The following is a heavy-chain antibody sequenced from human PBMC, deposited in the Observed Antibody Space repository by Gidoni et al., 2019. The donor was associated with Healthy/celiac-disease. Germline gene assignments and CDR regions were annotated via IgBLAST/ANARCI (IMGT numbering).Heavy chain of an antibody. Sequence: QVQLVESGGGVVQPGRSLRLSCAASGFTFSTYGMHWVRQAPGKGLEWVAVIWYDGSNKYYADSVKGRFTISRDNSKNTLYLQMNSLRAEDTAVYYCAREAQLLHNFDYWGQGTLVTVSS. D-gene: IGHD2-2*01. V-gene: IGHV3-33*01. J-gene: IGHJ4*02. CDR1: GFTFSTYG. CDR3: AREAQLLHNFDY. CDR2: IWYDGSNK.